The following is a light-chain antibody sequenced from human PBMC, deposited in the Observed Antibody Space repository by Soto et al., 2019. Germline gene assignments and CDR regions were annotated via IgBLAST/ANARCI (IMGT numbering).Light chain of an antibody. Sequence: DIQVTQSPSFFSASVGDRVTITCRASQAISNYLAWYQQIPGRAPKLLIYTASTLHSGVPSRFSGSGSGTEFTLTISSMQPEDFATYYCQQFNNYPRTFGQGTKLEIK. J-gene: IGKJ2*01. CDR2: TAS. CDR1: QAISNY. V-gene: IGKV1-9*01. CDR3: QQFNNYPRT.